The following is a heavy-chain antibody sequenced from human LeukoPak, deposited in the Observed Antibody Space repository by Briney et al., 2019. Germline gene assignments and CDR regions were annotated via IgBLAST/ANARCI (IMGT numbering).Heavy chain of an antibody. Sequence: GEALKISCKGSGYDFASYWIGWVRPMPGRGLEWMGIIDPGNSDTRYSPSLQGQVTISADRSISTAYLQWSSLKASDTARYYCARVASSSWYDFDYWGQGTLVTVSS. D-gene: IGHD6-13*01. V-gene: IGHV5-51*01. J-gene: IGHJ4*02. CDR3: ARVASSSWYDFDY. CDR2: IDPGNSDT. CDR1: GYDFASYW.